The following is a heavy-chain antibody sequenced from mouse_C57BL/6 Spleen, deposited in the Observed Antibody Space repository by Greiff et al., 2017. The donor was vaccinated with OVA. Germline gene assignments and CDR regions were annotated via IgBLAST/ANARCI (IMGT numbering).Heavy chain of an antibody. CDR1: GFTFSSYA. D-gene: IGHD3-1*01. V-gene: IGHV5-4*01. Sequence: EVKLMESGGGLVKPGGSLKLSCAASGFTFSSYAMSWVRQTPEKRLEWVATISDGGSYTYYPDNVKGRFTISRDNAKNNLYLQMSHLKSEDTAMYYCARDIPGAMDYWGQGTSVTVSS. CDR2: ISDGGSYT. CDR3: ARDIPGAMDY. J-gene: IGHJ4*01.